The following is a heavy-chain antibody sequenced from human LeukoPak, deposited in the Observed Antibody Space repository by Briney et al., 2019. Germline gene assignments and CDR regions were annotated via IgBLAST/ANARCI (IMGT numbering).Heavy chain of an antibody. D-gene: IGHD5-24*01. Sequence: SVKVSCKASGGTFSSYAISWVRQAPGQGLEWMGGIIPIFGTANYAQKFQGRVTITADESTSTAYMELSSLRSEDTAVYYCASAWGEMATNPFDYWGQGTLVTVSS. J-gene: IGHJ4*02. V-gene: IGHV1-69*13. CDR3: ASAWGEMATNPFDY. CDR1: GGTFSSYA. CDR2: IIPIFGTA.